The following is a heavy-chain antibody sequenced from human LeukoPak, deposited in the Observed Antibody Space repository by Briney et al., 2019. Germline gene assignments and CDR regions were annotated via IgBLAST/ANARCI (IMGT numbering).Heavy chain of an antibody. CDR2: ISGSGGST. D-gene: IGHD3-16*01. J-gene: IGHJ5*02. CDR3: AKPPWAGKVWSWFDP. V-gene: IGHV3-23*01. CDR1: GLTFSSYA. Sequence: GGSLRLSCAASGLTFSSYAMSWVRQAPGKGLEWVSAISGSGGSTYYADSVKGRFTISRDNSKNTLYLQMNSLRAEDTAVYYCAKPPWAGKVWSWFDPWGQGTLVTVSS.